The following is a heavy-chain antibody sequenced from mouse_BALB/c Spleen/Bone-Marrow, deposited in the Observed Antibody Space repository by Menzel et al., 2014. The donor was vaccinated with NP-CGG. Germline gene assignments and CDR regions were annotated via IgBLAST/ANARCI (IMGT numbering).Heavy chain of an antibody. CDR3: AKGGYGSCYVRYYAMDY. CDR2: IYPGSGNT. Sequence: VQLQQSGAELARPGDSVKLSCKASGYTFTDYYINWVKQRTGQGLEWIGEIYPGSGNTYYNEKFKGKATLTADKSSSTAYMQLSSLTSDDSAVYFCAKGGYGSCYVRYYAMDYWGQGTSVTVSS. CDR1: GYTFTDYY. V-gene: IGHV1-77*01. D-gene: IGHD1-1*01. J-gene: IGHJ4*01.